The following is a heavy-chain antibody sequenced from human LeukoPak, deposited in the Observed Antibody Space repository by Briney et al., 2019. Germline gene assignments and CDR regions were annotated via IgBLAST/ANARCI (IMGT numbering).Heavy chain of an antibody. J-gene: IGHJ4*02. CDR2: IYSGGST. V-gene: IGHV3-53*01. Sequence: TGGSLRLSCAASGFSVSSNYITWVRQAPGKGLEWVSVIYSGGSTKYADSVKARFTISRDNSKNTVYLQMNRLRVEDTALYYCARATLDNWGQGTLVTVSS. CDR3: ARATLDN. CDR1: GFSVSSNY.